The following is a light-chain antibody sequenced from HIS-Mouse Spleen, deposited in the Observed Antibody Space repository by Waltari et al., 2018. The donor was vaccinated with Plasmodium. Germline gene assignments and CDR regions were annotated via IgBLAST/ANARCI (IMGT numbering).Light chain of an antibody. Sequence: SYELTQPSSVSVSPGQTARNTCSGAVLANKYARWFQQKPGQAPVLVIYKDSERPSGIPERFSGSSSGTTVTLTISGAQVEDEADYYCYSAADNNLVFGGGTKLTVL. CDR3: YSAADNNLV. J-gene: IGLJ3*02. CDR1: VLANKY. CDR2: KDS. V-gene: IGLV3-27*01.